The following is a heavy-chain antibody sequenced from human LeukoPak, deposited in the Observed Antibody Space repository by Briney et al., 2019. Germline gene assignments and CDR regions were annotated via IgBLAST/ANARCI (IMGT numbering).Heavy chain of an antibody. V-gene: IGHV3-9*01. CDR1: GFTFDDYA. CDR2: ISWNSGSI. D-gene: IGHD2-15*01. Sequence: LSGGSLRLSCAASGFTFDDYAMQWVRQAPGKGLEWVSGISWNSGSIGYADSVKGRFTISRDNAKNSLYLQMNSLRAEDTAVYYCARERGDIVAFWGQGTTVTVSS. CDR3: ARERGDIVAF. J-gene: IGHJ6*02.